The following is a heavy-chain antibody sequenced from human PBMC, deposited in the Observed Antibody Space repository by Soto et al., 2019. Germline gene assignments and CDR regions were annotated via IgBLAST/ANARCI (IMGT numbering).Heavy chain of an antibody. CDR2: TRNKANSYTT. D-gene: IGHD6-19*01. CDR3: ARERYNPLRRSSGYYFDY. CDR1: GFTFSDHY. J-gene: IGHJ4*02. Sequence: EVQLVESGGGLVQPGGSLRLSCAASGFTFSDHYMDWVRQAPGKGLEWVGRTRNKANSYTTEYAASVKGRFTISRDDSKISLYLQMNSLKTEDTAVYYCARERYNPLRRSSGYYFDYWGQGTLVTVSS. V-gene: IGHV3-72*01.